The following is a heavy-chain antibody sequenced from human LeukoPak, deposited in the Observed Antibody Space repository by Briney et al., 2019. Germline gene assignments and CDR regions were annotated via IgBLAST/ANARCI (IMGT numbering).Heavy chain of an antibody. J-gene: IGHJ4*02. V-gene: IGHV3-7*01. CDR3: ARIGMATISYFDY. CDR2: IKLDGSEK. D-gene: IGHD5-24*01. CDR1: GFTFSSHW. Sequence: PGGSLRLSCAASGFTFSSHWMSWVRHAPGKGLEWVANIKLDGSEKYYVDSVKGRFTISRDNGKNSLYLQMNSLRAEDTAVYFCARIGMATISYFDYWGQGTLVTVSS.